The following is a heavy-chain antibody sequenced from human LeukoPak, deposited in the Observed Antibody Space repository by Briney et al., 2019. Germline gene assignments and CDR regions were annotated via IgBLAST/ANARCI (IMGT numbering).Heavy chain of an antibody. V-gene: IGHV1-46*01. Sequence: ASVKVSCKASGYTFTSYYMHWVRQAPGQGLEWMGIINPSGGSTSYAQKFQGRVTMTRDTSISTAYMELSRLRSDDTAVYYCARALKMYGSGSYYKSGWFDPWGQGTLVTVSS. CDR2: INPSGGST. CDR3: ARALKMYGSGSYYKSGWFDP. D-gene: IGHD3-10*01. J-gene: IGHJ5*02. CDR1: GYTFTSYY.